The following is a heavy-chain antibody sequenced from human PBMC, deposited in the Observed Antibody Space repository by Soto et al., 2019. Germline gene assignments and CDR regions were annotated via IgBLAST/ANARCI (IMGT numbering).Heavy chain of an antibody. D-gene: IGHD6-19*01. CDR1: GDSVSSNSAA. Sequence: SQTLSLPCAISGDSVSSNSAAWNWIRQSPSRGLEWLGRTYYRSKWYNDYAVSVKSRITINPDTSKNQFSLQLNSVTPEDTAVYYCARGLSRQSSGWYEEEVSWFDPWGQGTLVTVSS. V-gene: IGHV6-1*01. CDR3: ARGLSRQSSGWYEEEVSWFDP. CDR2: TYYRSKWYN. J-gene: IGHJ5*02.